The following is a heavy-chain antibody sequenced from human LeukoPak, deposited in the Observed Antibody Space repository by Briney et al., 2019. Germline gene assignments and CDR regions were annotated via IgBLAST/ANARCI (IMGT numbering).Heavy chain of an antibody. V-gene: IGHV4-59*08. J-gene: IGHJ4*02. D-gene: IGHD5-12*01. CDR2: IYYSGST. Sequence: SETLSLTCTVSGGSISSYYWSWIRQPPGKGLEWIGYIYYSGSTNYNPSLKSRVTISGDTSKNQFSLKVNSVTAADTAVYYCARHAENGYERFDHWGPGTLVTVSS. CDR3: ARHAENGYERFDH. CDR1: GGSISSYY.